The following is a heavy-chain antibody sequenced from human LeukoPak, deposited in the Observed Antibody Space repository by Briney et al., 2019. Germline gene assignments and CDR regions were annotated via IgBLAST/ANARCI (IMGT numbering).Heavy chain of an antibody. D-gene: IGHD2-15*01. CDR3: ARRPTSRGVAFDY. V-gene: IGHV4-4*07. Sequence: SPSETLSLTCTVSGGSITIYYWSWIRQPAGKGLEWIGRIYTSGSTNYNPSLKSRVTMSVDTSKNQFSLKLSSVTAADTAVYYCARRPTSRGVAFDYWGQGTLVTVSS. J-gene: IGHJ4*02. CDR2: IYTSGST. CDR1: GGSITIYY.